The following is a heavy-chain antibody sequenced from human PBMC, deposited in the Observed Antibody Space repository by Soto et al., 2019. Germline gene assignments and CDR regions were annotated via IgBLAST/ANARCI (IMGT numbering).Heavy chain of an antibody. D-gene: IGHD2-15*01. J-gene: IGHJ4*02. V-gene: IGHV3-23*01. CDR3: ARDGGNICSGGSCYFQAPDY. CDR2: ISGSGRST. CDR1: GFTFSNYA. Sequence: GSLRLSCSASGFTFSNYAMSWVRQAPGKGLEWVASISGSGRSTNYADSVKGRFTISRDNSKNTLAVQMSSLRAEDTAVYYCARDGGNICSGGSCYFQAPDYWGQGTLVTVSS.